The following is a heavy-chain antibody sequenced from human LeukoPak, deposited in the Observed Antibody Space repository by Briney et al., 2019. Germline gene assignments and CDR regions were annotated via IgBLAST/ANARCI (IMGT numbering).Heavy chain of an antibody. CDR2: ISSSSSYI. CDR3: ARGDYGDYSPGIDY. V-gene: IGHV3-21*01. Sequence: GRSLRLSCAASGFTFDTYTMHWVRQAPVKGLEWVSSISSSSSYIYYADSVKGRFTISRDNAKNSLYLQMNSLRAEDTAVYYCARGDYGDYSPGIDYWGQGTLVTVSS. D-gene: IGHD4-17*01. CDR1: GFTFDTYT. J-gene: IGHJ4*02.